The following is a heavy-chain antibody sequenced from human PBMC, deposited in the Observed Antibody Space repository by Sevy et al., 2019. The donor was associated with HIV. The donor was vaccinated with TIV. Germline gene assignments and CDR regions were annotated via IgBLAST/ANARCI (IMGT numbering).Heavy chain of an antibody. CDR1: GFTFEDYG. V-gene: IGHV3-20*04. CDR3: ARDPPAYYDYRTGYHDF. Sequence: GGSLRLSCAASGFTFEDYGMSWVRQVPGKGPEWVSGINWNGGSTSYAGSVKGRFTISRDNAKNSLSLQMKGLRAEDTALYYCARDPPAYYDYRTGYHDFWGQGTRVTVSS. D-gene: IGHD3-3*01. CDR2: INWNGGST. J-gene: IGHJ4*01.